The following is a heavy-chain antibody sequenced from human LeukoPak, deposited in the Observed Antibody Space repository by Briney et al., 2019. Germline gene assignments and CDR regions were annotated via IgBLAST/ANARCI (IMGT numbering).Heavy chain of an antibody. V-gene: IGHV3-23*01. CDR3: ASGLYGGVFDN. Sequence: GGSLRLSCVMSGFTFRNYAMNWVRQAPGKGLEWISDISTGSDSTYHIESVRGRFTISRDNSKNTLYLQMNSLGLDDTAVYYCASGLYGGVFDNWGQGTLVTVSS. CDR1: GFTFRNYA. D-gene: IGHD4/OR15-4a*01. CDR2: ISTGSDST. J-gene: IGHJ4*02.